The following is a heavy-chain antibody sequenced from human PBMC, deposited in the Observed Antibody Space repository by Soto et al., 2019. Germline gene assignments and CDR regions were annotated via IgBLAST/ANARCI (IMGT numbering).Heavy chain of an antibody. Sequence: QVQLVESGAEVKKPGASVKVSCQASGYTFSNYGFSWVRQAPGQGLEWMGWISGYNGNTNYAERLQGRVTMTTDTSTSTAYMELKSLRYDDTAVYYCSREGQLGYWGQGTPVTVSS. CDR3: SREGQLGY. V-gene: IGHV1-18*01. CDR2: ISGYNGNT. CDR1: GYTFSNYG. J-gene: IGHJ4*02. D-gene: IGHD6-6*01.